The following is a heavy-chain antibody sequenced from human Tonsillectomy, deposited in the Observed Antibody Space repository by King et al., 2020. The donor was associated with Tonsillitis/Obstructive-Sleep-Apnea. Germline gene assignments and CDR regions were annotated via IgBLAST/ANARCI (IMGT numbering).Heavy chain of an antibody. J-gene: IGHJ6*03. V-gene: IGHV3-30*01. CDR3: AGGYCTGGVCYNYYYYYMDV. Sequence: VQLVESGGGVVQPGRSLRLSCAASGFTFSSYAMHWVRQAPGKGLEWVAVISYDGSNKYYADSVKGRFTISRDNSKNTLYLQMNSLRAEDTAVYYCAGGYCTGGVCYNYYYYYMDVWGKGTTVTVSS. CDR2: ISYDGSNK. D-gene: IGHD2-8*02. CDR1: GFTFSSYA.